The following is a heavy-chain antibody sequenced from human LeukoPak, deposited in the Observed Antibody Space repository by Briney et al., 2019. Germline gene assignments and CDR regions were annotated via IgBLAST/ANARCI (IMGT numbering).Heavy chain of an antibody. CDR3: ARAYGGNSFPLDS. CDR2: IYHSGST. J-gene: IGHJ4*02. V-gene: IGHV4-4*02. CDR1: GGSISSSNW. D-gene: IGHD4-23*01. Sequence: SETLSLTCAVSGGSISSSNWWSWVRQPPGKGLEWIGEIYHSGSTNYNPSLKSRLTMSVDTSKNQFSLLLTSLTAADTAVYHCARAYGGNSFPLDSWGQGPLVTVSS.